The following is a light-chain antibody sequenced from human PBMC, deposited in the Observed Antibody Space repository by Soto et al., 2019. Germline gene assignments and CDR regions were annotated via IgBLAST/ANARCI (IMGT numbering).Light chain of an antibody. J-gene: IGKJ2*01. Sequence: EIVLTQSPATLSLSPGERATRSCRASQSVSSYLAWYQQKPGQAPRLLIYDASNRATGIPARFSGSGSGTDFTLTNSSLEPEDFAVYYCQQRSNWPPLYTFGQGTKLEIK. CDR1: QSVSSY. CDR2: DAS. CDR3: QQRSNWPPLYT. V-gene: IGKV3-11*01.